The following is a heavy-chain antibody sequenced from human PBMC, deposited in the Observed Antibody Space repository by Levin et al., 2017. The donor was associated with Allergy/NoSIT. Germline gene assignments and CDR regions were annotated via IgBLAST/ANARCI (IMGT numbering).Heavy chain of an antibody. D-gene: IGHD3-3*01. CDR1: GGFIISTNYY. CDR3: ARSSSLEWFDP. Sequence: SQTLSLTCTVSGGFIISTNYYWGWIRQPPGKGLEWIGSIYYTGSSHYNPSLQSRVTISVDTSKDHFSLNLSSVTAADTAVYYCARSSSLEWFDPWGQGTLLTVSS. CDR2: IYYTGSS. V-gene: IGHV4-39*02. J-gene: IGHJ5*02.